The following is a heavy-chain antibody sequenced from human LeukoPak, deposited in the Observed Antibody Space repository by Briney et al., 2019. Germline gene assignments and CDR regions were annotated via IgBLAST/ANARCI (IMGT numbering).Heavy chain of an antibody. D-gene: IGHD5-18*01. J-gene: IGHJ5*02. CDR2: IRYDGSNK. CDR1: GFSFSSYG. Sequence: GGSLRLSCAGSGFSFSSYGMHWVRQAPGTGLEWVAFIRYDGSNKYYADSVKGRFTISRDNSKNTLYLQMNSLRAEDTAVYYCAKEPEAYSYGYGGNWFDPWGQGTLVTVSS. CDR3: AKEPEAYSYGYGGNWFDP. V-gene: IGHV3-30*02.